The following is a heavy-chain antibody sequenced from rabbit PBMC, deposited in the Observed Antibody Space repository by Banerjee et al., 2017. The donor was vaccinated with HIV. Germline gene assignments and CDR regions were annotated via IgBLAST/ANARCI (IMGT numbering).Heavy chain of an antibody. CDR2: IDPVFRSA. CDR3: ARDLAGVTGWNFNL. J-gene: IGHJ4*01. D-gene: IGHD4-1*01. V-gene: IGHV1S47*01. CDR1: GFDFSSYG. Sequence: QEQLVESGGGLVQPGGSLKLSCKASGFDFSSYGVSWVRQAPGKGLEWIGYIDPVFRSAYYASWVNGRFTISSHNAQNTLYLQLNSLTAADTATYFCARDLAGVTGWNFNLWGPGTLVTVS.